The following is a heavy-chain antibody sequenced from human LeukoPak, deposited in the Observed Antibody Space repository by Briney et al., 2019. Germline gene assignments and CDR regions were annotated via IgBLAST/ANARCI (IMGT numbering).Heavy chain of an antibody. D-gene: IGHD4-11*01. J-gene: IGHJ4*02. V-gene: IGHV3-33*01. CDR1: GFTFSSYG. Sequence: GGSLRLSCATSGFTFSSYGFHWVRQAPVKGLEWVAVIWYDGSKKYYADSVKGRFTIFRDDSKNTVYLQMDSLRAEDTAMYYWARDRGDYSDYSDFFDAWGQGTLVTVSS. CDR3: ARDRGDYSDYSDFFDA. CDR2: IWYDGSKK.